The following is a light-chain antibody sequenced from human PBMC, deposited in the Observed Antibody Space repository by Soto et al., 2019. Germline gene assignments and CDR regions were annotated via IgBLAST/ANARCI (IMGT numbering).Light chain of an antibody. V-gene: IGKV1-5*01. CDR1: QSISSW. J-gene: IGKJ1*01. CDR3: QQYNNYPRT. CDR2: DAS. Sequence: DFQMTQSPSSLSASVGERVTLSCRASQSISSWLAWYQQKPGKAPKFLIYDASTLESGVPSRFSGSGSGTEFTLTISSLQPDDFATYYCQQYNNYPRTFGQGTKVDI.